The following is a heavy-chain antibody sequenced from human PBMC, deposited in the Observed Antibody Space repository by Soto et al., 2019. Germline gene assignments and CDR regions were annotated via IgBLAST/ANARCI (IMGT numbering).Heavy chain of an antibody. D-gene: IGHD2-2*01. Sequence: GGSLRLSCAASVFTFRNYWMSWVRQAPGRGLEWVANIKGDGSEKYYVDSVKGRFTISSDNAENSLYLQMDSVRADDTAVYYCAREGRGYCSSTTCPGIWGQGTLVTVSS. J-gene: IGHJ4*02. CDR2: IKGDGSEK. V-gene: IGHV3-7*01. CDR3: AREGRGYCSSTTCPGI. CDR1: VFTFRNYW.